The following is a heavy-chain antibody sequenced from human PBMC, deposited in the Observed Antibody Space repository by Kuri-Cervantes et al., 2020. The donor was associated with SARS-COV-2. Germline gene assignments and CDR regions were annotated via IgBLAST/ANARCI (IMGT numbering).Heavy chain of an antibody. CDR1: GFTFSSYA. J-gene: IGHJ4*02. CDR2: ISGSGGST. CDR3: ARDIGMATNRGLDY. Sequence: GESLKISCAASGFTFSSYAMSWVRQAPGKGLEWVSAISGSGGSTYYADSVKGRFTISRDNSKNTLYLQMNSLRAEDTAVYYCARDIGMATNRGLDYWGQGTLVTVSS. V-gene: IGHV3-23*01. D-gene: IGHD5-24*01.